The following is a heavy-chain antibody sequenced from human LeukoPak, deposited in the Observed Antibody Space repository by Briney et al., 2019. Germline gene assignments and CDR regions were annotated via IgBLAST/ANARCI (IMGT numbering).Heavy chain of an antibody. CDR1: GDFITAYY. CDR3: ASNTGTVFDY. Sequence: PSETLSLACTVSGDFITAYYWSWIRQPPGKGLEWIGYVYYTGSTEYNPSLRSRVTISLEMSKHQFSLDLTSVTAADTAVYYCASNTGTVFDYWGQGALVTVSS. V-gene: IGHV4-59*01. D-gene: IGHD7-27*01. J-gene: IGHJ4*02. CDR2: VYYTGST.